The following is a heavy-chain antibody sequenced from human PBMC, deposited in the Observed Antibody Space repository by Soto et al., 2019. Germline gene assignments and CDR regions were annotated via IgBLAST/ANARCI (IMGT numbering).Heavy chain of an antibody. D-gene: IGHD2-15*01. J-gene: IGHJ5*02. CDR2: IKTKTDGGTT. CDR3: TTDYCSGGSCYSYWFDP. V-gene: IGHV3-15*01. CDR1: GFTFSNAW. Sequence: PGGSLRLSCAASGFTFSNAWMSWVRQAPGKGLEWVGRIKTKTDGGTTDYAAPVKGRFTISRDDSKNTLYLQMNSLKTEDTAVYYCTTDYCSGGSCYSYWFDPWGQGTLVTSPQ.